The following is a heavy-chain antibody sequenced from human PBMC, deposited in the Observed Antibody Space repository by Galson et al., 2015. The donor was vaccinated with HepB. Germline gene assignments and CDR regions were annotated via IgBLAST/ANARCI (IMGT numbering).Heavy chain of an antibody. CDR2: IYSGGST. CDR1: GFTVSSNY. Sequence: SLRLSCAVSGFTVSSNYMSWVRQAPGKGLEWVSVIYSGGSTYYADSVKGRFTISRDNSKNTLYLQMNSLGAEDTAVYYCARGIVVVSYFDYWGQGTLVTVSS. J-gene: IGHJ4*02. V-gene: IGHV3-53*01. CDR3: ARGIVVVSYFDY. D-gene: IGHD2-21*01.